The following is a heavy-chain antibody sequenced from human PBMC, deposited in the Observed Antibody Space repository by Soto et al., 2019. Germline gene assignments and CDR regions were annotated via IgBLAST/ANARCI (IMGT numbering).Heavy chain of an antibody. V-gene: IGHV1-2*02. CDR2: IGPESGAT. J-gene: IGHJ1*01. Sequence: ASVKVSCKASGYTFTGHYTHWVRQAPEQGPEWMGEIGPESGATRYAQKFQGRVTMTRDMSITTVYMELNNLSPDDTAVYYCGRGRSGQIVVFYWGQGTPVTVSS. CDR1: GYTFTGHY. D-gene: IGHD5-12*01. CDR3: GRGRSGQIVVFY.